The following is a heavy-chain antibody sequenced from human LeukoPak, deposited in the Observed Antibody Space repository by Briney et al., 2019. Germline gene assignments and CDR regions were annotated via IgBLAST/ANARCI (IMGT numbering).Heavy chain of an antibody. V-gene: IGHV1-69*13. CDR2: IIPIFGTA. CDR3: ARGRGRKYYGSGSYFN. Sequence: SVKVSCKASGGTFSSYAISWVRQAPGQGLEWMGGIIPIFGTANYTQKFQGRVTITADESTSTAYMELSSLRSEDTAVYYCARGRGRKYYGSGSYFNWGQGTLVTVSS. J-gene: IGHJ4*02. CDR1: GGTFSSYA. D-gene: IGHD3-10*01.